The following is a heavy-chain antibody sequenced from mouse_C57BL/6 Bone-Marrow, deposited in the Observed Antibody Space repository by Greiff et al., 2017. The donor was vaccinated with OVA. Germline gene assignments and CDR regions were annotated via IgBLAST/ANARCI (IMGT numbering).Heavy chain of an antibody. CDR3: ATYDANYYAMDY. J-gene: IGHJ4*01. D-gene: IGHD2-12*01. CDR1: GYTFTSYW. CDR2: IDPSDSET. Sequence: QVQLQQPGAELVRPGSSVKLSCKASGYTFTSYWMHWVKQRPIQGLEWIGNIDPSDSETHYNQKFKDKATLTVDKSSSTAYMQLSSLTSADSAVYSWATYDANYYAMDYWGQGTSVTVSS. V-gene: IGHV1-52*01.